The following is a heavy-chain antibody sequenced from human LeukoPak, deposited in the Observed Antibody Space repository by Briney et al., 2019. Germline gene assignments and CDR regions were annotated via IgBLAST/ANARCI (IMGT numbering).Heavy chain of an antibody. D-gene: IGHD5-24*01. CDR2: IYHSGST. V-gene: IGHV4-38-2*02. Sequence: SETLSLTCTVSGYPISSGYYWGWIRQPPGKWLEWIGSIYHSGSTYYNPSLKSRVTISVYTSKNQFSLKLSSVTAADTAVYYCARERVFTEMATIAYFDYWGQGTPVTVSS. CDR1: GYPISSGYY. J-gene: IGHJ4*02. CDR3: ARERVFTEMATIAYFDY.